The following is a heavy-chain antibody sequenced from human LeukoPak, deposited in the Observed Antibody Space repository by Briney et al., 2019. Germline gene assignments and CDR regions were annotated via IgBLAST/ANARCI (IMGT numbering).Heavy chain of an antibody. CDR2: INPNSGGS. D-gene: IGHD7-27*01. CDR3: ARDLPSTSNWELDY. J-gene: IGHJ4*02. CDR1: GYTFIDYY. Sequence: GASVKVSCKASGYTFIDYYIHWVRQAPGQGLEWMGRINPNSGGSNYAQNFQGRVTMTRDTSISTAYMELSRLRSDDTAVYCCARDLPSTSNWELDYWGQGTLVTVSS. V-gene: IGHV1-2*06.